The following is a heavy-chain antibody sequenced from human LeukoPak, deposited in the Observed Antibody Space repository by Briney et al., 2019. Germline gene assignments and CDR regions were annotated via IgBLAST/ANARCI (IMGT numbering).Heavy chain of an antibody. J-gene: IGHJ4*02. V-gene: IGHV3-30*03. CDR1: RFTFSSYG. Sequence: QPGGSLRLSCAASRFTFSSYGMHWVRQAPGKGLEWVAIIPYDGSSKYYADSVKGRFTISRDNSKNTLYLQMNSLRAEDTAVYYCARDRTGGWDYWGQGTLVTVSS. CDR3: ARDRTGGWDY. D-gene: IGHD1-1*01. CDR2: IPYDGSSK.